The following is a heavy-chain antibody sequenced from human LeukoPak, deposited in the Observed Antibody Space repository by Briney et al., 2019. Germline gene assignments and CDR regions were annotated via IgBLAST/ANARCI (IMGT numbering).Heavy chain of an antibody. CDR3: ANQGGSGIDY. CDR1: GFTFRSFA. CDR2: ISGGGDFT. V-gene: IGHV3-23*01. Sequence: PGGSLRLSCAASGFTFRSFAMNWVRQAPGKGLECVSAISGGGDFTKYADSVKGRFTISRDNSKNTLYLQMNSLRAEDTAVYYCANQGGSGIDYWGQGTLVTVSS. D-gene: IGHD3-10*01. J-gene: IGHJ4*02.